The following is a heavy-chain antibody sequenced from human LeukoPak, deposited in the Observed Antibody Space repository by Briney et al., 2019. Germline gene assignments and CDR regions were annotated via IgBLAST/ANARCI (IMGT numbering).Heavy chain of an antibody. CDR1: GFTFSSYG. CDR2: IWYDGSNK. CDR3: AKDGAAVDPGAFDY. D-gene: IGHD6-13*01. Sequence: PGGSLRLSCAASGFTFSSYGMHWVRQAPGKGLEWVAVIWYDGSNKYYADSVKGRFTISRDNSKNTLYLQMNSLRAEDTAVYYCAKDGAAVDPGAFDYWGQGTLVTVSS. J-gene: IGHJ4*02. V-gene: IGHV3-33*06.